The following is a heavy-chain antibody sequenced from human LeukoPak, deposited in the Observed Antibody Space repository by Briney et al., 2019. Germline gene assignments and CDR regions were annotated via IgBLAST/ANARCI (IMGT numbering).Heavy chain of an antibody. J-gene: IGHJ4*02. CDR3: ARGLRYYDFWSGLIPDFDFDY. CDR2: INPNSGGT. CDR1: GYTFTGYY. D-gene: IGHD3-3*01. V-gene: IGHV1-2*02. Sequence: ASVKVSCKASGYTFTGYYMHWVRQAPGQGLEWMGWINPNSGGTNYAQKLQGRVTMTTDTSTSTAYMELRSLRSDDTAVYYCARGLRYYDFWSGLIPDFDFDYWGQGTLVTVSS.